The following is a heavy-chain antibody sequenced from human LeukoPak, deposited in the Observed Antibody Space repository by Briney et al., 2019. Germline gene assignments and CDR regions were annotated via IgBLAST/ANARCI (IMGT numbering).Heavy chain of an antibody. CDR1: GFTFSSYG. Sequence: GGSLRLSCAASGFTFSSYGMHWVRQAPGKGLEWVAFIRYDGSNKYYADSVKGRFTISRDNSKNTLYLQMNSLRAEDTAVYYCAKDRLEGYCSSTSCSEGGQDVWGKGTTVTVSS. J-gene: IGHJ6*04. CDR3: AKDRLEGYCSSTSCSEGGQDV. V-gene: IGHV3-30*02. CDR2: IRYDGSNK. D-gene: IGHD2-2*01.